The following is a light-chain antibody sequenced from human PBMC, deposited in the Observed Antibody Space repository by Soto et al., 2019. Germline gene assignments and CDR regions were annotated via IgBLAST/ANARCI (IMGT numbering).Light chain of an antibody. Sequence: SYELTQPPSVSVAPGQXAXXXXGGNNIGSKSVHWYQQKPGQAPVLVVYDDSDRPSGIPERFSGSNSGNTATLTISRVEAGDEADYYCQVWDSSSDHRVFGGGTKLTVL. CDR2: DDS. J-gene: IGLJ3*02. V-gene: IGLV3-21*02. CDR1: NIGSKS. CDR3: QVWDSSSDHRV.